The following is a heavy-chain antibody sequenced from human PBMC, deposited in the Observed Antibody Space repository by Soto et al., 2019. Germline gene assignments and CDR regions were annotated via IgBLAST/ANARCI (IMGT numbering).Heavy chain of an antibody. CDR3: ARKSGYLIDAFDI. CDR1: GGSISSSNW. V-gene: IGHV4-4*02. Sequence: SETLSLTCAVSGGSISSSNWWSWVRQPPGKGLEWIGEIYHSGSTNYNPSLKSRVTISVDKSKNQFSLKLSSVTAADTAVYYCARKSGYLIDAFDIWGQGTMVTVSS. CDR2: IYHSGST. D-gene: IGHD6-13*01. J-gene: IGHJ3*02.